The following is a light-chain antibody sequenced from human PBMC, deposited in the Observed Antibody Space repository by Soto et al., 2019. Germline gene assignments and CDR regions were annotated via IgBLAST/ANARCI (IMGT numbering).Light chain of an antibody. CDR1: QSVSTY. Sequence: EIVLTQSPATLSLSPGERATLSCRASQSVSTYLAWYQQKPGQAPRLLIYDASNRATGIPAEFSGSGSGTDFTLTISGLEPEEFAVYYCQQRSTWPLTFGGGTKVEIE. V-gene: IGKV3-11*01. CDR3: QQRSTWPLT. CDR2: DAS. J-gene: IGKJ4*01.